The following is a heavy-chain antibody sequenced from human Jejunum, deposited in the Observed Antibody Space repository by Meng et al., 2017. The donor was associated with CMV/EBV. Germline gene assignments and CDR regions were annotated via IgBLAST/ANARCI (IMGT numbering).Heavy chain of an antibody. CDR3: AKDPMDYYDSSGYYANY. D-gene: IGHD3-22*01. Sequence: FSSYEMNWIRQDPGKGLEWVSYISSSGSTIYYADSVKGRFTISRDNAKNSLYLQMNSLRAEDTAVYYCAKDPMDYYDSSGYYANYWGQGTLVTVSS. CDR2: ISSSGSTI. V-gene: IGHV3-48*03. CDR1: FSSYE. J-gene: IGHJ4*02.